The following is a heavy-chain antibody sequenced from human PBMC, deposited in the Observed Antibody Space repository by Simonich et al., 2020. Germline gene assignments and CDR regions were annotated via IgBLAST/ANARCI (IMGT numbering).Heavy chain of an antibody. CDR2: LSSSSSYI. J-gene: IGHJ4*02. V-gene: IGHV3-21*01. CDR3: ARANERDY. Sequence: EVQLVESGGGLVKPGGSLRLSCAASGFTFSSYSMNWVRQAPGKGLEWVSALSSSSSYIYYAASVKGRFTTSRANAKNSLYLQMNSLRAEDTAVYYCARANERDYWGQGTLVTVSS. D-gene: IGHD1-1*01. CDR1: GFTFSSYS.